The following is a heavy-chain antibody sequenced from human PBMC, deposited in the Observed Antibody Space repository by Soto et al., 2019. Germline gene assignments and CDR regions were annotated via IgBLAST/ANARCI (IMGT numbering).Heavy chain of an antibody. D-gene: IGHD6-13*01. CDR1: GYTFTTYG. CDR2: IWYDGSNK. CDR3: AAGSPPDY. V-gene: IGHV3-33*01. Sequence: QVQLVESGGGVVQPGRSLRLSCAASGYTFTTYGMHWVRQAPGKGLEWVAVIWYDGSNKDYADSVKGRFTISRDNSKNKLYLQMNSRSGEDTAMYYCAAGSPPDYWGQGTLVTVSS. J-gene: IGHJ4*02.